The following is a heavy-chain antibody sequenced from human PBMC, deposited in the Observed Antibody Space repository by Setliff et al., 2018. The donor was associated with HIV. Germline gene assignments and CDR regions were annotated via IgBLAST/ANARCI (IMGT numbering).Heavy chain of an antibody. D-gene: IGHD3-3*02. V-gene: IGHV3-7*01. CDR1: GFSFSTYW. CDR2: IKQQGSEK. J-gene: IGHJ6*02. CDR3: ARSEDKRISVIRVGRGAMDV. Sequence: GGSLRLSCVASGFSFSTYWMSWVRQAPGKGLEWVAKIKQQGSEKYYVDSVKGRFTISRDDAKNSLYLQMNSLRAEDTAVYYCARSEDKRISVIRVGRGAMDVWGQGTTVTVSS.